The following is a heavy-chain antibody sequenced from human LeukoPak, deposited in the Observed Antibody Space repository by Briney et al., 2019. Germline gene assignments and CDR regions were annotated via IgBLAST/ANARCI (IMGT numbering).Heavy chain of an antibody. J-gene: IGHJ3*01. V-gene: IGHV3-64D*06. CDR3: TRDSALLGVAFDL. Sequence: GGSLRLSCSASGFPFNTYAIHWVRQAPGKGLEYVAGISSNGDNTDSADSAKGRFTISRDNSKSTLFLQMNSLRAEDTAVYFCTRDSALLGVAFDLWGQGTVVTVSS. CDR1: GFPFNTYA. D-gene: IGHD2-15*01. CDR2: ISSNGDNT.